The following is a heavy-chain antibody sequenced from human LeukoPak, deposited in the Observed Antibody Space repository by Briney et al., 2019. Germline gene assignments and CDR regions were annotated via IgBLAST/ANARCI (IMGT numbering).Heavy chain of an antibody. CDR2: ISAYNGNT. J-gene: IGHJ3*02. D-gene: IGHD3-9*01. CDR1: GYTFTSYG. V-gene: IGHV1-18*01. Sequence: HEASVKVSCKASGYTFTSYGISWVRQAPGQGLKWMGWISAYNGNTNYAQKLQGRVTITTDTSTSTAYMERRSLTSNDTAVYYCARHIRYLNAFDIWGQGTMVTVSS. CDR3: ARHIRYLNAFDI.